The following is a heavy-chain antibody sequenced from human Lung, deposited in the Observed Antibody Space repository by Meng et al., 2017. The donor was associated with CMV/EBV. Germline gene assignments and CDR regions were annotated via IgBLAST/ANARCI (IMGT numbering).Heavy chain of an antibody. D-gene: IGHD1-14*01. J-gene: IGHJ4*02. Sequence: ASXXVSXKASGYTFTGYYMYWVRQVPGQGLEWMGWINPKTGGTRYAQKFQGRVSMTRDTSISTAYMELSRLRSDDTAVYYCARDRSVVITENFDFWGQRTLVTVSS. V-gene: IGHV1-2*02. CDR1: GYTFTGYY. CDR2: INPKTGGT. CDR3: ARDRSVVITENFDF.